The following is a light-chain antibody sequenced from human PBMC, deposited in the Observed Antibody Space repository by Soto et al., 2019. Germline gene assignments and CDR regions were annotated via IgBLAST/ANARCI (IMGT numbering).Light chain of an antibody. CDR3: QQYNNWPV. J-gene: IGKJ1*01. Sequence: IVMTNSPTTLSVSPGQRSTISFRASQSVSSNLAWYKQKPGQAPRLLIYAASTRATGIPARFSGSGSGTEFTLTISSLQSEDFAVYYCQQYNNWPVFGQGTKVDIK. CDR1: QSVSSN. V-gene: IGKV3-15*01. CDR2: AAS.